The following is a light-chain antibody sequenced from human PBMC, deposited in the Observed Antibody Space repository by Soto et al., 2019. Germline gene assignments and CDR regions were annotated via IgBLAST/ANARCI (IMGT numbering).Light chain of an antibody. CDR1: SSDVGGYNY. J-gene: IGLJ2*01. CDR3: CSYAGNNNVV. V-gene: IGLV2-8*01. Sequence: QSALTQPPSASGSPGQTVTISCTGTSSDVGGYNYVSWYQQHPGKAPKLMIYEVNKWPSGVPDRFSGSKSGNTGTLTVSGLQAEDEADYYCCSYAGNNNVVFGGGTKLTVL. CDR2: EVN.